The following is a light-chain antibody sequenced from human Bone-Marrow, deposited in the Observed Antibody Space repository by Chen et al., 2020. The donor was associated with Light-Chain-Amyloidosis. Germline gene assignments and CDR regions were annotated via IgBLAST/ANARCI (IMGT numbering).Light chain of an antibody. CDR3: QVWDRSSARPV. Sequence: SYMLPQPSSVSVAPGQTSPIACGGNNIGSTSVHWYQQTPGQAPLLVVYYDSDRPSGFPERLSGSNSGNTATLTISGVEAGDEADYYCQVWDRSSARPVFGGGTKLTVL. J-gene: IGLJ3*02. CDR2: YDS. CDR1: NIGSTS. V-gene: IGLV3-21*02.